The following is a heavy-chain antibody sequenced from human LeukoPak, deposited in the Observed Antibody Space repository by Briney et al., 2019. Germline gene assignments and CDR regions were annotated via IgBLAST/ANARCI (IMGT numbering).Heavy chain of an antibody. CDR2: IYYSGST. CDR3: ARQTSGGYDFDY. D-gene: IGHD6-25*01. J-gene: IGHJ4*02. Sequence: SETLSLTCTVSGGSISSYYWSWIRQPPGKGLEWIGYIYYSGSTNYNPSLKSRVTISVDTSKSQFSLKLSSVTAADTAVYYCARQTSGGYDFDYWGQGTLVTVSS. CDR1: GGSISSYY. V-gene: IGHV4-59*08.